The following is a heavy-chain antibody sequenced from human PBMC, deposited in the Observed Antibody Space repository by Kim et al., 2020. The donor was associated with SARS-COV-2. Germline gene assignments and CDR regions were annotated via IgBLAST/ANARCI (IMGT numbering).Heavy chain of an antibody. D-gene: IGHD3-22*01. CDR2: IIPILGIA. Sequence: KVSCKASGGTFSSYAISWVRQAPGQGLEWMGRIIPILGIANYAQKFQGRVTITADKSTSTAYMELSSLRSEDTAVYYCARESSSGYYPLAWGQGTLVTVSS. CDR1: GGTFSSYA. J-gene: IGHJ4*02. CDR3: ARESSSGYYPLA. V-gene: IGHV1-69*04.